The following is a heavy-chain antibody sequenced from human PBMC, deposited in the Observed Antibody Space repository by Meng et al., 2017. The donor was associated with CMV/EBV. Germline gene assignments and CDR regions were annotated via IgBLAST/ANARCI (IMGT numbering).Heavy chain of an antibody. CDR1: GGSFSGYY. CDR3: ARKITMVRGVISRESWFDY. D-gene: IGHD3-10*01. J-gene: IGHJ4*02. Sequence: GSLRLSCAVYGGSFSGYYRSWIRQPPGKGLEWIGEINHSGSTNYNPSLKSRVTISVDTSKNQFSLKLSSVTAADTAVYYCARKITMVRGVISRESWFDYWGQGTLVTVSS. V-gene: IGHV4-34*01. CDR2: INHSGST.